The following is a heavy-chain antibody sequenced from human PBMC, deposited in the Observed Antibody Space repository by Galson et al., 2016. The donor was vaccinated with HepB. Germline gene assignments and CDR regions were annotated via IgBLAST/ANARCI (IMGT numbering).Heavy chain of an antibody. CDR2: INPNSGGT. J-gene: IGHJ5*02. V-gene: IGHV1-2*06. Sequence: SVKVSCKASGYTFTGHIIHWVRQVPGQGLEWMGRINPNSGGTNYAQKFQGRVTMTRDTSASIVYMELSSLRSEDTTVYYCVRGMGRGVINPSARFDPWGQGTMVTVSS. D-gene: IGHD3-10*01. CDR1: GYTFTGHI. CDR3: VRGMGRGVINPSARFDP.